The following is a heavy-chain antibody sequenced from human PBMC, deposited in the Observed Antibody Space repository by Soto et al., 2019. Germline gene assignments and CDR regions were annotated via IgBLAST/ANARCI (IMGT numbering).Heavy chain of an antibody. CDR2: VYYGGST. V-gene: IGHV4-39*01. D-gene: IGHD2-15*01. J-gene: IGHJ6*03. Sequence: SETLSLTCTVSGGSISSTTYYWGWIRLPPGRGLEWIGNVYYGGSTYYNPSLMSRVTIAVDTSKNQFSLKLSSVTAADTAVYYCARQNCSGGSCPYYYYYMDVWGKGTTVTVSS. CDR1: GGSISSTTYY. CDR3: ARQNCSGGSCPYYYYYMDV.